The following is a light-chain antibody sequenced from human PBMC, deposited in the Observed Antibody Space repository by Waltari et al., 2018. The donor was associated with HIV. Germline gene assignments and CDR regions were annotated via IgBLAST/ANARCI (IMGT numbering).Light chain of an antibody. CDR2: GNN. CDR3: QSYDSTLSGSVV. Sequence: QSVLTQPPSVSGAPGQRVTISCTGNNSNIGAGYDVHWYQQLPGTAPKLLMYGNNHRPSGVPDRFSGSKSGTSASLAITGLQAEDEADYYCQSYDSTLSGSVVFGGGTKLSVL. CDR1: NSNIGAGYD. J-gene: IGLJ2*01. V-gene: IGLV1-40*01.